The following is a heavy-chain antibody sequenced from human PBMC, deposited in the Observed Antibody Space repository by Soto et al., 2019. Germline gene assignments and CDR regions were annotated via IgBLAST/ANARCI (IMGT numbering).Heavy chain of an antibody. J-gene: IGHJ3*02. V-gene: IGHV4-34*01. CDR2: MSHSGGT. CDR1: WGSGGNLSNYY. D-gene: IGHD2-21*02. Sequence: SETLSLPWGVVWGSGGNLSNYYWIWIRQPPGKGLEWIGEMSHSGGTHFNPSLKSRVTISVDTSKNQFSLKMSSVTAADTALYYCARVERGTAATVVDAFDIWGPGTMVTVSS. CDR3: ARVERGTAATVVDAFDI.